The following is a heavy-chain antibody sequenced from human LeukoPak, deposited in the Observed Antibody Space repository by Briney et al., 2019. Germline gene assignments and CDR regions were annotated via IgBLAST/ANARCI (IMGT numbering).Heavy chain of an antibody. CDR3: ARGSYDYVWGSYRLGDY. D-gene: IGHD3-16*02. V-gene: IGHV1-8*01. Sequence: ASVKVSCKASGYTFTSYDINWVRQATGQGLEWVGWMNPNSGNTGYAQKFQGRVTMTRNTSISTAYMELSSLRSEDTAVYYCARGSYDYVWGSYRLGDYWGQGTLVTVSS. J-gene: IGHJ4*02. CDR1: GYTFTSYD. CDR2: MNPNSGNT.